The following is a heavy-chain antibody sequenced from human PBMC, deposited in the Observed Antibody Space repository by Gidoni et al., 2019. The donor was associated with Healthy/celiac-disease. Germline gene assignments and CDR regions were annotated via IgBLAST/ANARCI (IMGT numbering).Heavy chain of an antibody. Sequence: EVQLVESGGGLVKPGGSLRLSCAASGFTFSNAWMSWVRQAPGKGLEWVGRIKSKTDGGTTDYAAPVKGRFTISRDDSKNTLYLQMNSLKTEDTAVYYCTTGAWLLGVTPERYYYYYGMDVWGQGTTVTVSS. D-gene: IGHD3-22*01. CDR2: IKSKTDGGTT. CDR3: TTGAWLLGVTPERYYYYYGMDV. J-gene: IGHJ6*02. CDR1: GFTFSNAW. V-gene: IGHV3-15*01.